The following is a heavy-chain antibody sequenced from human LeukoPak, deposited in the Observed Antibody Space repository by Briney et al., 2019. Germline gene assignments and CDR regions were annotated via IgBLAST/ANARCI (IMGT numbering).Heavy chain of an antibody. CDR2: IYSGGST. CDR3: ARGVSGRYFDY. V-gene: IGHV3-53*01. CDR1: GFIVSSNY. J-gene: IGHJ4*02. D-gene: IGHD1-26*01. Sequence: PGGSLRPSCAASGFIVSSNYMSWVRQAPGKGLEWVSVIYSGGSTNYADSVKGRLTISRDNSKNTLYLQMNSLRAEDTAVYYCARGVSGRYFDYWGQGTLVTVSS.